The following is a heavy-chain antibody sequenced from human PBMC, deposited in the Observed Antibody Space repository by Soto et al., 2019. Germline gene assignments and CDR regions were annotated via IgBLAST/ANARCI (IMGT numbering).Heavy chain of an antibody. CDR2: ISGSGGST. CDR1: GFTFSSYA. D-gene: IGHD6-19*01. CDR3: AKEGYSSGWYVAFDY. J-gene: IGHJ4*02. Sequence: EVQLLESGGGLVQPGGSLRLSCAASGFTFSSYAMSWVRQAPGKGLEWVSAISGSGGSTYYADSVKGRFTISRDNSKNWLYLQMNSMRAEDTAVYCCAKEGYSSGWYVAFDYWGQGTLVTVSS. V-gene: IGHV3-23*01.